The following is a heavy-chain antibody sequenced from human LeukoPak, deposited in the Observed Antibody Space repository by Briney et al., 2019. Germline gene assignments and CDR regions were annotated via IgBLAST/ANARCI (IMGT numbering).Heavy chain of an antibody. CDR1: GFTFSDYS. CDR2: VGIDSGNK. J-gene: IGHJ4*02. CDR3: ARDHNYAFDN. V-gene: IGHV3-48*01. D-gene: IGHD1-1*01. Sequence: GGSLRLSCAASGFTFSDYSMNWVRQAPGKGLEGLSWVGIDSGNKKYADSVKGRFTIPGEKAKNSLYLQMSSLRVEDTAVYYCARDHNYAFDNWGQGTLVTVSS.